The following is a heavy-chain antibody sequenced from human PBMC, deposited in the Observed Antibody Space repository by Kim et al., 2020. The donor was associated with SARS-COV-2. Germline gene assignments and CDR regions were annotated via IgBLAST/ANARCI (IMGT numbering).Heavy chain of an antibody. J-gene: IGHJ4*02. CDR2: ISWNSYKI. CDR3: AKDVMSRWTTFHAYFEL. CDR1: GFTFNDYD. Sequence: GGSLRLSCAASGFTFNDYDVHWVRQASGKGLEWVSGISWNSYKIGYADSVKGRFTISRDNAKNSLYLQMNSLRLQDTALYYCAKDVMSRWTTFHAYFELWCQVSLVTVSP. V-gene: IGHV3-9*01. D-gene: IGHD4-17*01.